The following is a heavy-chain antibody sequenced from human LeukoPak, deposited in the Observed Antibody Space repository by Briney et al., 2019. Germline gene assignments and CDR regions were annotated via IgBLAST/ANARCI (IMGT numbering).Heavy chain of an antibody. V-gene: IGHV3-23*01. J-gene: IGHJ4*02. D-gene: IGHD6-13*01. CDR3: AKDTSTRWYSSTPLPGDY. Sequence: GGSLRLSRAASGFTFSSYAMSWVRQAPGKGLEWVSAISGSGGSTYYADSVKGRFTISRDNSKNTLYLQMSSLRAEDTAIYYCAKDTSTRWYSSTPLPGDYWGQGTLVTVSS. CDR2: ISGSGGST. CDR1: GFTFSSYA.